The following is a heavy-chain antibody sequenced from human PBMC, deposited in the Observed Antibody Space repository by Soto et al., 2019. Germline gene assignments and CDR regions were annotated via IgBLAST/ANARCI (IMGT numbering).Heavy chain of an antibody. V-gene: IGHV3-23*01. CDR1: GITISTYP. J-gene: IGHJ4*02. D-gene: IGHD3-22*01. CDR2: ISGSGDRT. Sequence: EVQLLESGGGLVQAGGSLKLSCEASGITISTYPMSWVRQAQGKGLDWVSGISGSGDRTYYADSAKGRFTISKDISKNSLSLQLDSLGVEDTAVYFCVKDDGGYPSTAPHWGQGTLVTVSS. CDR3: VKDDGGYPSTAPH.